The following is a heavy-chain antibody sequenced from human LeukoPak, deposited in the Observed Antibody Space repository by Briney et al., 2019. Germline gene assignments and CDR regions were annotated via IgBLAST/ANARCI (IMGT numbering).Heavy chain of an antibody. V-gene: IGHV3-21*01. CDR1: GFTFSSYS. D-gene: IGHD3-10*01. Sequence: GGSLRLSCAASGFTFSSYSMNWVRQAPGKGLEWVSSISSGSSYIYYADSVKGRFTISRDNAKSSLYLQMNSLRAEDTAVYYCARGYGSGIWGQGTLVTVSS. CDR2: ISSGSSYI. CDR3: ARGYGSGI. J-gene: IGHJ4*02.